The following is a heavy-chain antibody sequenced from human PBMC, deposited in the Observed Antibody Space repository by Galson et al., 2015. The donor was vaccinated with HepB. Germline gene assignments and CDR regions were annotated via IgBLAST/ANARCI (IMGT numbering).Heavy chain of an antibody. D-gene: IGHD2-2*01. J-gene: IGHJ5*02. V-gene: IGHV1-69*04. Sequence: SVKVSCKASGYTFTSYDINWVRQAPGQGLEWMGRIIPILGIANYAQKFQGRVTITADKSTSTAYMELSSLRSEDTAVYYCAGLGYCSSTSCYPFDPWGQGTLVTVSS. CDR3: AGLGYCSSTSCYPFDP. CDR2: IIPILGIA. CDR1: GYTFTSYD.